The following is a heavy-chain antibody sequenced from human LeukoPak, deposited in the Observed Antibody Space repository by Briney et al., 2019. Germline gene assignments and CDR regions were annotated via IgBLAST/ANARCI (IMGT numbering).Heavy chain of an antibody. Sequence: PSETLSLTCAVYGGSFSSYYWSWIRQPPGKGLEWIGEIHHSGGTNYNPSLKSRVTISVDTSKNQFSLKLSSVTAADTAVYYCASGVGFWSGYWGYWGQGTLVTVSS. V-gene: IGHV4-34*01. CDR2: IHHSGGT. CDR1: GGSFSSYY. D-gene: IGHD3-3*01. CDR3: ASGVGFWSGYWGY. J-gene: IGHJ4*02.